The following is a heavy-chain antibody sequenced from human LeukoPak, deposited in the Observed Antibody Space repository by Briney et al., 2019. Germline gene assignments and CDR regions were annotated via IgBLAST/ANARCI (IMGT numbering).Heavy chain of an antibody. Sequence: GGSLRFSCAASGFTVSSNYMSGFRQAQGKGRRCVSVIYSGGNTYYADSVKGRFTISRDNSKNTLYLQMNSLRAEDTAVYYCASTEGLRGDYWGQGTLVTVSS. CDR3: ASTEGLRGDY. CDR2: IYSGGNT. CDR1: GFTVSSNY. D-gene: IGHD4-17*01. V-gene: IGHV3-66*01. J-gene: IGHJ4*02.